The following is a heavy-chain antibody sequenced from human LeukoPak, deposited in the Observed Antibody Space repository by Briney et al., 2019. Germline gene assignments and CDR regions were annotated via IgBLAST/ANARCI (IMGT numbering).Heavy chain of an antibody. CDR2: ISAYNGNT. CDR1: GYTFTSYG. J-gene: IGHJ6*02. CDR3: ARALITIFGVVPKYYYYGMDV. Sequence: ASVKVSCKASGYTFTSYGISWVRQAPGQGLEWMGWISAYNGNTNYAQKLQGRVTMTTDTSTSTAYMELRSLRSEDTAVYYCARALITIFGVVPKYYYYGMDVWGQGTTVTVSS. V-gene: IGHV1-18*04. D-gene: IGHD3-3*01.